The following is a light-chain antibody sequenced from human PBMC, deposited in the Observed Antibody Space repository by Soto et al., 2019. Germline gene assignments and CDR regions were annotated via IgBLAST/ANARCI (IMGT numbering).Light chain of an antibody. V-gene: IGKV3-11*01. CDR3: QQRSNCPLT. Sequence: EIVLTQSPATLSLSPGERATLSCRASQSVSSYLAWYQQKPGQAPRLLIYDASNRATGIPARFSGSVSGTEFTLTISSLEPEDFAVYYCQQRSNCPLTLGGGTKVEIK. J-gene: IGKJ4*01. CDR1: QSVSSY. CDR2: DAS.